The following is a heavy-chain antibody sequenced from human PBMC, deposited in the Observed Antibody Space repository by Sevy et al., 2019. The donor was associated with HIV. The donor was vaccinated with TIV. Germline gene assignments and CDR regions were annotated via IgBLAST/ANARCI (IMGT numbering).Heavy chain of an antibody. V-gene: IGHV3-23*01. CDR2: LSFGCGKI. J-gene: IGHJ4*02. D-gene: IGHD2-8*01. Sequence: GGSLRLSCAASGFAFYDYSMSWIRQAPGKGLEWVATLSFGCGKINYADSVKGRLPMSRDNSKNAFYLQMDNLRVEDTALYYCAREGCTRPHDYWGQGTRVTVSS. CDR3: AREGCTRPHDY. CDR1: GFAFYDYS.